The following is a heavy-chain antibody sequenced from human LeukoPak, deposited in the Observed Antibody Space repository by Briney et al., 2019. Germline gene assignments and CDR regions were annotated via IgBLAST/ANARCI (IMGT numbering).Heavy chain of an antibody. D-gene: IGHD4-23*01. V-gene: IGHV4-34*01. CDR1: GGSFSGYY. CDR2: INHSGST. Sequence: PSETLSHTCAVYGGSFSGYYWSWIRQPPGKGLEWIGEINHSGSTNYNPSLKSRVTISVDTSKNQFSLKLSSVTAADTAVYYCASSYGGNSYWGQGTLVTVSS. J-gene: IGHJ4*02. CDR3: ASSYGGNSY.